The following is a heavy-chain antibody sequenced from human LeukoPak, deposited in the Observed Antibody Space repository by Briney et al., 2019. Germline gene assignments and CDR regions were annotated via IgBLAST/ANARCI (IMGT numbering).Heavy chain of an antibody. CDR3: ARTAFDDSR. CDR2: ISSSGSTI. J-gene: IGHJ4*02. Sequence: GGSLRLSCAASGFTFSSYEMNWVRQAPGKGLEWVSYISSSGSTIYYADSVKDRFTISRDNAKNSLYLQMNSLRAEDTAVYYCARTAFDDSRWGQGTLVTVSS. V-gene: IGHV3-48*03. CDR1: GFTFSSYE. D-gene: IGHD3-16*01.